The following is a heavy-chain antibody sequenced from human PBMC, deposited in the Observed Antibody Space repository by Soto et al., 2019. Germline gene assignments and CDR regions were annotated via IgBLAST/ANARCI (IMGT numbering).Heavy chain of an antibody. CDR2: IVVGSGNT. Sequence: SVKVSCKASGFTFTSSAVQWVRQARGQRLEWIGWIVVGSGNTNYAQKFQERVTITRDMSTSTAYMELSSLRSEDTAVYYCAADHYSSGWARNYYYGMDVWGQGTTVTVSS. V-gene: IGHV1-58*01. CDR3: AADHYSSGWARNYYYGMDV. D-gene: IGHD6-19*01. J-gene: IGHJ6*02. CDR1: GFTFTSSA.